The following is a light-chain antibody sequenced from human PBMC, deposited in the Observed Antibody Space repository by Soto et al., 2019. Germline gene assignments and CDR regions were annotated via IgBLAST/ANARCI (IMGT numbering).Light chain of an antibody. Sequence: EIVMTQSPATLSVSPGERATLSCRASQSVSSNLAWYQQKPGQAPRLLFYVASTRATGIPARFSGSGSGTEYTLTISSLQYEDFAVDYCHEYNNWPAVACGQGTTLEIK. CDR1: QSVSSN. J-gene: IGKJ1*01. CDR2: VAS. V-gene: IGKV3-15*01. CDR3: HEYNNWPAVA.